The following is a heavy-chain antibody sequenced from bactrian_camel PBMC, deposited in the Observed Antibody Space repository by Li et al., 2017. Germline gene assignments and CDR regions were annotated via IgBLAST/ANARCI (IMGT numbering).Heavy chain of an antibody. D-gene: IGHD5*01. CDR1: GHMYQSYC. CDR2: ITAAGST. J-gene: IGHJ4*01. Sequence: HVQLVESGGGSVEAGGSLKLICVASGHMYQSYCMGWFRQAPGKEREGVAVITAAGSTTHADSVKGRFTISRDNARNTLSLQMNSLKTEDTGIYYCARSPQTVTDRSQGTQVTVS. V-gene: IGHV3S53*01.